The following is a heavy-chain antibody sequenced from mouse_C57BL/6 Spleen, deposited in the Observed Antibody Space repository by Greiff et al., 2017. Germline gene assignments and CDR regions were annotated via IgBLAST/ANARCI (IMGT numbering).Heavy chain of an antibody. Sequence: EVKLQQSGPELVKPGASVKMSCKASGYTFTDYNMHWVKQSHGKSLEWIGYINPNNGGTSYNQKFKGKATLTVNKSSSTAYMELRSLTSEDSAVYYCARGGSLRGIVDYWGQGTSVTVSS. J-gene: IGHJ4*01. CDR3: ARGGSLRGIVDY. CDR1: GYTFTDYN. D-gene: IGHD1-1*02. CDR2: INPNNGGT. V-gene: IGHV1-22*01.